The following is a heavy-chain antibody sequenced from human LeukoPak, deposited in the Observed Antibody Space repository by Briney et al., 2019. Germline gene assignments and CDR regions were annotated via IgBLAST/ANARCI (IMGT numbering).Heavy chain of an antibody. D-gene: IGHD1-1*01. CDR1: GFTFSSYA. CDR2: IRYDGSNK. CDR3: AKDSARYSPRGFDP. J-gene: IGHJ5*02. V-gene: IGHV3-30*02. Sequence: GSLRLSCAASGFTFSSYAMHWARQAPGKGLEWVAFIRYDGSNKYYADSVKGRFTISRDNSKNTLYLQMNSLRAEDTAVYYCAKDSARYSPRGFDPWGQGTLVTVSS.